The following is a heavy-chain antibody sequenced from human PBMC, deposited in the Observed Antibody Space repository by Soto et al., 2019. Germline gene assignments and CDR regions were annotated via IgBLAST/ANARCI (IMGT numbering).Heavy chain of an antibody. J-gene: IGHJ5*02. CDR3: ARGYGPGSYCYP. D-gene: IGHD3-10*01. CDR1: GYTFTHYV. CDR2: INAGNGDT. V-gene: IGHV1-3*01. Sequence: ASVKVSFKASGYTFTHYVIHWVRQAPGHSLEWMGWINAGNGDTSYSQRLQGRVTITRDTSASTAHMDLRSLTSEDTAVYYCARGYGPGSYCYPWGQGTQVTVSS.